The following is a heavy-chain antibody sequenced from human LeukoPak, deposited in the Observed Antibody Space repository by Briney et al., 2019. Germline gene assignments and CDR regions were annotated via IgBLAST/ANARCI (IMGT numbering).Heavy chain of an antibody. CDR3: AVAYYYGSGDAFDI. J-gene: IGHJ3*02. D-gene: IGHD3-10*01. CDR1: GFTFRSYS. V-gene: IGHV3-21*01. CDR2: INSDSNYI. Sequence: GGSLRLSCAASGFTFRSYSMNWVRQAPGKGLEWVSSINSDSNYIYYADSVQGRFTISRDNAKNSLYLQMNSLRAEDTAVYYCAVAYYYGSGDAFDIWGQGTTVTVSS.